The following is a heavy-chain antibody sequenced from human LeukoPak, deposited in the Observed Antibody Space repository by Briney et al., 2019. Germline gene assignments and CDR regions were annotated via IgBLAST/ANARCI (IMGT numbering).Heavy chain of an antibody. CDR3: ARPNPYVGAAAYFDY. J-gene: IGHJ4*02. CDR2: IYDSGST. D-gene: IGHD6-13*01. CDR1: GGSIRSSYYY. Sequence: SETLSLTCTVSGGSIRSSYYYWGWIRQPPGKGLEWIGSIYDSGSTYYNPSLKSRVTISVDTSKNQFSLKLSSVTAADTAVYYCARPNPYVGAAAYFDYWGQGTLVTVSS. V-gene: IGHV4-39*01.